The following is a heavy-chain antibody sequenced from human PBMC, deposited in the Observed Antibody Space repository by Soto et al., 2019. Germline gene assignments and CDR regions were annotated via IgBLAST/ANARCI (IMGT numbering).Heavy chain of an antibody. J-gene: IGHJ4*02. CDR1: GFTFSSYW. V-gene: IGHV3-74*01. D-gene: IGHD3-3*01. CDR3: ASFWSGYYAIDY. Sequence: EVQLVESGGAFVPPGGSLRLSCAASGFTFSSYWMHWVRQAPGKGLVWVSRINSDGSSTNYADSVKGRFTISRDNPKNTLYLQMNSLRVEDTAVYYCASFWSGYYAIDYWGQGTLVTVSS. CDR2: INSDGSST.